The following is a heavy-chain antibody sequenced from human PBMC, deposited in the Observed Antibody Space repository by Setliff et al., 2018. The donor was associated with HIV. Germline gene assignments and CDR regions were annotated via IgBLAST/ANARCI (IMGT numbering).Heavy chain of an antibody. CDR2: IRSDESDK. CDR1: GFTFFNNV. Sequence: GGSLRLSCAASGFTFFNNVWMHWVRQAPGKGLEWVAFIRSDESDKHYADSVKGRFTISRDNSKNTLHLQMDSLRVEDTAVYYCAQGRTTTWYDMDVWGQGTTVTVSS. J-gene: IGHJ6*01. D-gene: IGHD2-2*01. V-gene: IGHV3-30*02. CDR3: AQGRTTTWYDMDV.